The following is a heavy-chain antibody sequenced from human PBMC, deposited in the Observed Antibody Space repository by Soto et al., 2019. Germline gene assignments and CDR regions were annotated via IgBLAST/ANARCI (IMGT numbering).Heavy chain of an antibody. CDR1: GFTFSSYA. D-gene: IGHD2-15*01. V-gene: IGHV3-23*01. J-gene: IGHJ6*02. CDR3: AKDEGLILVVATNYYYYGMDV. CDR2: LSGSGGST. Sequence: EVQLLESGGGLVQPGGSLTLSCVASGFTFSSYAMSWVRRAPGQGLEWVSGLSGSGGSTYYADSVKGRFTISRDNSKNTLYLHMNSLRAEDTAVYYCAKDEGLILVVATNYYYYGMDVWGQGTTVTVS.